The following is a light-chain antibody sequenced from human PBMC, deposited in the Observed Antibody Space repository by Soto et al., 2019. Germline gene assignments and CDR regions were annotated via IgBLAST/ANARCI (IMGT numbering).Light chain of an antibody. CDR3: QQSTTTPRT. CDR1: QPIIGS. Sequence: DIQMTQSPSSLSASVGDEITITCRASQPIIGSLNWYQFKPEQAPRLLVYGASTLQGGVPPRFRGSGSGTEFTLTISNLQPEDFATYYYQQSTTTPRTFGLGTKV. V-gene: IGKV1-39*01. CDR2: GAS. J-gene: IGKJ1*01.